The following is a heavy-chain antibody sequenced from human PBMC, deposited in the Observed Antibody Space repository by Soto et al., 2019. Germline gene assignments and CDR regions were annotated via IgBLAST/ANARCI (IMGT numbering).Heavy chain of an antibody. D-gene: IGHD2-2*01. CDR1: GFTFSSYS. CDR3: ARGGYCSSTSCFTYGMDV. J-gene: IGHJ6*02. CDR2: ISSSSSYI. Sequence: EVQLVESGGGLVKPGGSLRLSCAASGFTFSSYSMNWVRQAPGKGLEWVSSISSSSSYIYYADSVKGRFTISRDNAKNSLYLQMNSLRAEDTAVYYCARGGYCSSTSCFTYGMDVWGQGTTVTVSS. V-gene: IGHV3-21*01.